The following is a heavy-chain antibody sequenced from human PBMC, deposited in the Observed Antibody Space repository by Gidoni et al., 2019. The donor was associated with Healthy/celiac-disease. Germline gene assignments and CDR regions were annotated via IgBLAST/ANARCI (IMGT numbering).Heavy chain of an antibody. Sequence: QLQLQESGPGLVKPSETLSLTCTVSGGSISSSSYYWGWIRQPPGKGLEWIGSIYYSGSTYYNPSLKSRVTISVDTSKNQFSLKLSSVTAADTAVYYCARIKLQGAARNWFDPWGQGTLVTVSS. D-gene: IGHD6-6*01. CDR3: ARIKLQGAARNWFDP. V-gene: IGHV4-39*01. CDR1: GGSISSSSYY. J-gene: IGHJ5*02. CDR2: IYYSGST.